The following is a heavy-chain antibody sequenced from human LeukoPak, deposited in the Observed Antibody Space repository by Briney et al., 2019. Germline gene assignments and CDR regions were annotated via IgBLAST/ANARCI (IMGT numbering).Heavy chain of an antibody. V-gene: IGHV4-59*01. J-gene: IGHJ4*02. CDR1: GGSISSYY. CDR3: AREYSSPGSFDY. D-gene: IGHD6-13*01. CDR2: IYDSGST. Sequence: SETLSLTCTVSGGSISSYYWSWIRQPPGKGLEWIGYIYDSGSTNYNPSLKSRLTISVDTSKNQFSLKLSSVTAADTAIYYCAREYSSPGSFDYWGQGTLVTVSS.